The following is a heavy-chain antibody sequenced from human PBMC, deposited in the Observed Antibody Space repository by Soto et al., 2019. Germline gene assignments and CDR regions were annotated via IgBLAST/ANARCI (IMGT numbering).Heavy chain of an antibody. Sequence: GGSLRPSCAASGFTFSSYGMHWVRQAPGKGLEWVAVIWYDGSNKYYADSVKGRFTISRDNSKNTLYLQMNSLRAEDTAVYYCARVRSGYYTRYYYYYMDVWGKGTTVTVSS. CDR2: IWYDGSNK. V-gene: IGHV3-33*01. J-gene: IGHJ6*03. CDR3: ARVRSGYYTRYYYYYMDV. D-gene: IGHD3-3*01. CDR1: GFTFSSYG.